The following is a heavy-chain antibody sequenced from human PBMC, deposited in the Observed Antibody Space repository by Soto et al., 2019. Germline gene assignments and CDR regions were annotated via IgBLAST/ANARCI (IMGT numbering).Heavy chain of an antibody. V-gene: IGHV4-59*01. CDR3: ARVGGDDFGDSGGFDY. D-gene: IGHD4-17*01. CDR1: GGSIRDYC. CDR2: IYYSGRT. Sequence: QVQLQESGPGLVKPSETLSLTCTVSGGSIRDYCWTWIRQPPGKGLEWIGYIYYSGRTNYNPSLKSRVSISVDTSKNHFSLQLRSVTAADTAVYYCARVGGDDFGDSGGFDYWGQGTLGTVSS. J-gene: IGHJ4*02.